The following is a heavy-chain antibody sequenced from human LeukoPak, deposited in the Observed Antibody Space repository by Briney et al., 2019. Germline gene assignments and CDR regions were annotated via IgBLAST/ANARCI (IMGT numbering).Heavy chain of an antibody. D-gene: IGHD1-26*01. Sequence: GSLRLSCAASGFTFLSYGMHWVRQAPGKGLEWVAFIRYDGSNKYYADSVKGRFTISRDNAKNSLYLQMNSLRAEDTAVYYCARESGSYYSFDFWGQGTLVTVSS. CDR1: GFTFLSYG. J-gene: IGHJ4*02. CDR2: IRYDGSNK. V-gene: IGHV3-30*02. CDR3: ARESGSYYSFDF.